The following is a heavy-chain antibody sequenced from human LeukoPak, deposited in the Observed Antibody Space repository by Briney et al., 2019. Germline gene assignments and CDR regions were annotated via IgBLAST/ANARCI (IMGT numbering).Heavy chain of an antibody. V-gene: IGHV1-18*01. CDR2: ISAYNGNT. CDR3: ARDLAAAGPYYYYMDV. D-gene: IGHD6-13*01. CDR1: GYTFTSYG. Sequence: ASVKVSCKASGYTFTSYGISWVRQAPGQGLGWMGWISAYNGNTNYAQKLQGRVTMTTDTPTSTAYMELRSLRSDDTAVYYCARDLAAAGPYYYYMDVWGKGTTVTISS. J-gene: IGHJ6*03.